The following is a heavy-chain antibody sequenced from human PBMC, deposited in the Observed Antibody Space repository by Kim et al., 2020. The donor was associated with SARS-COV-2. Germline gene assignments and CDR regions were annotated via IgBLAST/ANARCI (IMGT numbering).Heavy chain of an antibody. CDR1: GGSFSGYY. V-gene: IGHV4-34*01. J-gene: IGHJ4*02. Sequence: SETLSLTCAVYGGSFSGYYWSWIRQPPGKGLEWIGEINHSGSTNYNPSLKSRVTISVDTSKNQFSLKLSSVTAADTAVYYCARGGGCSGGSCYSSTVTGVDYFDYWGQGTLVTVSS. D-gene: IGHD2-15*01. CDR2: INHSGST. CDR3: ARGGGCSGGSCYSSTVTGVDYFDY.